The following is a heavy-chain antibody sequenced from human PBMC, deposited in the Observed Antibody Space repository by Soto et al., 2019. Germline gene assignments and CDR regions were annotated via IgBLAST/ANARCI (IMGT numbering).Heavy chain of an antibody. J-gene: IGHJ5*02. V-gene: IGHV3-23*01. Sequence: GGSLRLSCAASGFTFSSYAMSWVRQAPGKGLELVSAISGSGGSTYYADSVKGRFTISRDNSKNTLYLQMNSLRAEDTAVYYCARDFYGSGSPNWFDPWGQGTLVTVSS. D-gene: IGHD3-10*01. CDR1: GFTFSSYA. CDR2: ISGSGGST. CDR3: ARDFYGSGSPNWFDP.